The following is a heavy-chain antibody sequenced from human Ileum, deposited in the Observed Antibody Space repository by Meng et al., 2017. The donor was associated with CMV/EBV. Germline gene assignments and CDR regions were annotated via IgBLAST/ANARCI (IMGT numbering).Heavy chain of an antibody. CDR1: GGSFSDYY. D-gene: IGHD4-23*01. CDR2: VHHSGIT. V-gene: IGHV4-34*01. CDR3: ATNSEDY. Sequence: QVQLQKWGAGLLKPSEHLSLTCAVYGGSFSDYYWIWIRQSPGKGLEWIGEVHHSGITNYNPSLKSRVTISVDTSKNQFFLKLTSVTAADTGLYYCATNSEDYWGQGTLVTVSS. J-gene: IGHJ4*02.